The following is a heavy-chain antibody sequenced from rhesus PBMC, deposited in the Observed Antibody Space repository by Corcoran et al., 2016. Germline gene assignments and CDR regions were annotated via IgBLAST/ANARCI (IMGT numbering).Heavy chain of an antibody. V-gene: IGHV4S9*01. CDR2: IYGNSAST. CDR3: ARDRYYSGSREPRSYFDY. J-gene: IGHJ4*01. CDR1: GGSISDYYY. Sequence: QVQLQESGPGLVKPSETLSLTCAVSGGSISDYYYWNWIRQPPGKGLGWVGNIYGNSASTYYHPSLKSRVTISKDTSKNQFFLKLSSVTAADTAVYYCARDRYYSGSREPRSYFDYWGQGVLVTVSS. D-gene: IGHD3-16*01.